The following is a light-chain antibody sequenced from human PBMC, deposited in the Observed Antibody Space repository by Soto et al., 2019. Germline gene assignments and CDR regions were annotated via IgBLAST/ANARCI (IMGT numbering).Light chain of an antibody. CDR3: QSYGATNPV. V-gene: IGLV6-57*01. J-gene: IGLJ3*02. CDR2: EDN. CDR1: SGSIASNY. Sequence: NFMLTQPHSVSESPGKTVIISCTRSSGSIASNYVQWYQQRPGSSPTTVIYEDNQRPSGVPDRFSGSIDSSSNSASLTISGLETEDAADYYCQSYGATNPVCGGGTKLTVL.